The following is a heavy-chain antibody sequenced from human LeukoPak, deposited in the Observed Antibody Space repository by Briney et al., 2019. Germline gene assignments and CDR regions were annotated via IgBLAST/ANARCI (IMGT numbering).Heavy chain of an antibody. CDR3: ARVRITPLYYYYAMDV. J-gene: IGHJ6*02. D-gene: IGHD4-23*01. CDR1: GGSFSGYY. CDR2: INHSEST. V-gene: IGHV4-34*01. Sequence: SETLSLTCAVYGGSFSGYYWSWIRQPPGKGLEWLGEINHSESTNYNPSLKSRVTISVDTSKNQFSLKLSSVTAADTAVYYCARVRITPLYYYYAMDVWGQGTTVTVSS.